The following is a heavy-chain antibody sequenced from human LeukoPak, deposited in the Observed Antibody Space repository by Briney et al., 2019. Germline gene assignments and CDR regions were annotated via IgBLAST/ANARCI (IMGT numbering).Heavy chain of an antibody. CDR1: GYSFSSYW. Sequence: PGESLKISCKGSGYSFSSYWIGWVRQMPGKGLEWMGIIYPGDSDTRYSPSFQGQVTISADKSISTAYLQWSSLTASDTATYYCARHRPYSSGWRHFDYWGQGTLVTVSS. V-gene: IGHV5-51*01. J-gene: IGHJ4*02. D-gene: IGHD6-19*01. CDR3: ARHRPYSSGWRHFDY. CDR2: IYPGDSDT.